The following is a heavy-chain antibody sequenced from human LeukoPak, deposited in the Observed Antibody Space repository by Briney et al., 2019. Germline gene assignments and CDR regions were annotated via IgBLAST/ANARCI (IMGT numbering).Heavy chain of an antibody. J-gene: IGHJ2*01. CDR1: GGSISSIIYY. Sequence: SETLSLTCTVSGGSISSIIYYWGWIRQSPGRGLEWIGRIYYSGSTHYNPSLKSRITISVDTSKNQFALKLNSVTAADTAVYYCARLQQRRYWYFDLWGRGTLVTVSS. CDR2: IYYSGST. V-gene: IGHV4-39*06. D-gene: IGHD1-1*01. CDR3: ARLQQRRYWYFDL.